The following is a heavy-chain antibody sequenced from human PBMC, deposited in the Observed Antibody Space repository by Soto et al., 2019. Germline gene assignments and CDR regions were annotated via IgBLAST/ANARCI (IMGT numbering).Heavy chain of an antibody. Sequence: SETLSLTCAVYGGSFSGYYWSWIRQPPRKGLEWIGEINHSGSTNYNPSLKSRVTISVDTSKNQFSLKLSSVTAADTAVYYCARDFWSGYYGYWGQGTLVTVSS. CDR3: ARDFWSGYYGY. J-gene: IGHJ4*02. CDR1: GGSFSGYY. V-gene: IGHV4-34*01. CDR2: INHSGST. D-gene: IGHD3-3*01.